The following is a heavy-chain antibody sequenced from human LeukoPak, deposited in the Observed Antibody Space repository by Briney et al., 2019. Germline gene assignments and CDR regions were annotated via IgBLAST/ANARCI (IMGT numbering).Heavy chain of an antibody. Sequence: GRSLRLSCAASGIVFSSYGMHWVRQAPGKGLEWVAVISYDGCNKYYADSVKGRFTISRDNSKNTVYLQMNSLRAEDTAVYYCAASEGSGYDRDYWGQGTLVTVSS. CDR1: GIVFSSYG. CDR3: AASEGSGYDRDY. CDR2: ISYDGCNK. V-gene: IGHV3-30*03. D-gene: IGHD5-12*01. J-gene: IGHJ4*02.